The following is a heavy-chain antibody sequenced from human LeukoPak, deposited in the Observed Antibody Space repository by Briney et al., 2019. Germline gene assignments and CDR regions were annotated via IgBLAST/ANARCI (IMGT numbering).Heavy chain of an antibody. CDR3: ARDIIFGSGWSNNFDY. Sequence: PGGSLRLSCAASGFTFSSYAMHWVRQAPGKGLEWVAVISYDGSNKYYADSVKGRFTISRDNSKNTLYLQMNSLRAEDTAVYYCARDIIFGSGWSNNFDYWGQGTLVTVSS. V-gene: IGHV3-30*04. CDR2: ISYDGSNK. D-gene: IGHD6-19*01. CDR1: GFTFSSYA. J-gene: IGHJ4*02.